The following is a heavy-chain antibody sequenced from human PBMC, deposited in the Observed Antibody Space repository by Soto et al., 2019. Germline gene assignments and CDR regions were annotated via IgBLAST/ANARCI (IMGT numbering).Heavy chain of an antibody. J-gene: IGHJ5*02. D-gene: IGHD1-26*01. CDR3: ARASGSSYWFDP. CDR1: GYIFTDYY. V-gene: IGHV1-2*06. CDR2: INPNSGGT. Sequence: ASVKVSCKASGYIFTDYYMHWVRQAPGQELGWMGRINPNSGGTNYAQKFQGRVTMTRDTSISTAYTELRSLRSDDTAVYYCARASGSSYWFDPWGQGTLVTVSS.